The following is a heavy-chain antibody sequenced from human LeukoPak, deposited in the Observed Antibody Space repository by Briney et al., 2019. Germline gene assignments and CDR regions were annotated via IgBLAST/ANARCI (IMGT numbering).Heavy chain of an antibody. Sequence: GVSVKVSCKASGYTFTSYAMHWVRQAPGQRLEWMGWINAGNGNTKYSQKFQGRVTITRDTSASTAYMELSSLRSEDTAVYYCALWWWEHYYYYYGMGVWGQGTTVTVSS. CDR1: GYTFTSYA. V-gene: IGHV1-3*01. CDR2: INAGNGNT. J-gene: IGHJ6*02. CDR3: ALWWWEHYYYYYGMGV. D-gene: IGHD2-21*01.